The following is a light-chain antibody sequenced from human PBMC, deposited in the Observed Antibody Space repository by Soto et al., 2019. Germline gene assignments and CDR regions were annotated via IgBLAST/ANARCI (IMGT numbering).Light chain of an antibody. CDR3: AAWDDSLNGYV. CDR1: SSNIGSNT. V-gene: IGLV1-44*01. J-gene: IGLJ1*01. CDR2: SNN. Sequence: QSVLAQPPSASGTPVQRVTISCSGSSSNIGSNTVNWYQQLPGTAPKLLIYSNNQRPSGAPDRFSGSKSGTSASLALSGLQSEDEADYYCAAWDDSLNGYVFGTGTKVTVL.